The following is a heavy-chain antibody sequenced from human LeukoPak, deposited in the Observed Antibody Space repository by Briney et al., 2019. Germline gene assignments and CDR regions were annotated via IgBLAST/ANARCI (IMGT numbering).Heavy chain of an antibody. CDR1: GYILTNYG. V-gene: IGHV1-18*01. CDR2: INTYNGET. D-gene: IGHD5-12*01. Sequence: GASVEVSCSSSGYILTNYGIYWLRQAPGQGLEWMGWINTYNGETDYAQNFQGRVTMTTDTSTSTAYMDLRSLTSDDTAVYYCARGRLGVSGYKDYLDYWGQGTLVTVSS. CDR3: ARGRLGVSGYKDYLDY. J-gene: IGHJ4*02.